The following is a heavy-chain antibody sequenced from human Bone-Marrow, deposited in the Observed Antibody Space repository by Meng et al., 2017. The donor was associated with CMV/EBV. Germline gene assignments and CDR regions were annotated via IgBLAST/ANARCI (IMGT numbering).Heavy chain of an antibody. V-gene: IGHV3-66*02. D-gene: IGHD3-22*01. J-gene: IGHJ4*02. CDR3: ARVDGYYYDSSGPSLVDY. CDR2: IYSGGST. Sequence: GESLKISCAASEFTVSSNYMSWVRQAPGKGLEWVSVIYSGGSTYYADSVKGRFTISRDNSKNTLYLQMNSLRAEDTAVYYCARVDGYYYDSSGPSLVDYWGQGTLVTVSS. CDR1: EFTVSSNY.